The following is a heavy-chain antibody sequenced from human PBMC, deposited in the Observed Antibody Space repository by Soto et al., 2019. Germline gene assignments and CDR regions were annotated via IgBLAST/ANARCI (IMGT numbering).Heavy chain of an antibody. D-gene: IGHD5-12*01. J-gene: IGHJ1*01. CDR1: GFSVTANY. Sequence: EVQVVESGGGLIQPGGSLRLSCEVSGFSVTANYMSWVRQAPGKGLEWVSVIYSGGSTYYIDSVKGRFRISRDISKNKLYLKMIRLRDADTAVYYCHGYGYWGQGTLVTVSS. V-gene: IGHV3-53*01. CDR2: IYSGGST. CDR3: HGYGY.